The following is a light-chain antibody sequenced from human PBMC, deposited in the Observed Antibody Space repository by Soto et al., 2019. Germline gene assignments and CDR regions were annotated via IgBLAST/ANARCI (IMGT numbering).Light chain of an antibody. CDR1: SSNIGSNT. CDR2: SNN. CDR3: AAWDDSLNGVV. V-gene: IGLV1-44*01. J-gene: IGLJ2*01. Sequence: QSVLTQPPSASGTPGQRVTISCSGSSSNIGSNTANWYQQLPATAPKLLIYSNNQRPSGVPDRFSGSKSGTSASLAISGLQSEDEADYYCAAWDDSLNGVVFGGGTKLTVL.